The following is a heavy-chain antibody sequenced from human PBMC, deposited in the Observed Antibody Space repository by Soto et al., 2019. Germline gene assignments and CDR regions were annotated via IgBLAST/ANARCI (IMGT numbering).Heavy chain of an antibody. CDR1: GFTFSSYA. CDR3: VRERGLSSFYGMDV. CDR2: ISYDGSNK. Sequence: PGGSLRLSCAASGFTFSSYAMHWVRQAPGKGLEWVAVISYDGSNKYYADSVKGRFTISRDNARNSLYLQMNSLRAEDTAVYYCVRERGLSSFYGMDVRGQGTTVSVYS. J-gene: IGHJ6*02. D-gene: IGHD3-10*01. V-gene: IGHV3-30-3*01.